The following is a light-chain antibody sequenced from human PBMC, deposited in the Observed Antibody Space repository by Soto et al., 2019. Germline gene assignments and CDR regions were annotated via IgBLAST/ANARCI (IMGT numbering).Light chain of an antibody. Sequence: QSALTQPASVSGSPGQSITISCTGTSSDVGGYNYVSWYQQHPGKAPTLMIYDVSNRPSGVSNRFSGSKSGNTASLTISGLQAEDVADYYCSSYTSSSTWVFGGGTKVTVL. CDR2: DVS. J-gene: IGLJ2*01. V-gene: IGLV2-14*01. CDR1: SSDVGGYNY. CDR3: SSYTSSSTWV.